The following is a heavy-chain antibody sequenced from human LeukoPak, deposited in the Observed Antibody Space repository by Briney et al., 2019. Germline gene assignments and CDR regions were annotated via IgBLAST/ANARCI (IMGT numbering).Heavy chain of an antibody. CDR2: INPSGGST. V-gene: IGHV1-46*01. CDR1: GYTFTSYY. Sequence: ASVKVSCKASGYTFTSYYMHWVRQAPGQGLEWMGIINPSGGSTSYAQKFQGRVTMTRDTSTGTVYMELSSLRSEDTAVYYCARDHLGRWSWFHPWGQGTLVTVSS. D-gene: IGHD2-15*01. J-gene: IGHJ5*02. CDR3: ARDHLGRWSWFHP.